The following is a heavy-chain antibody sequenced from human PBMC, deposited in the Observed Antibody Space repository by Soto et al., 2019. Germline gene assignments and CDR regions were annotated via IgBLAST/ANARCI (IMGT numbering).Heavy chain of an antibody. CDR1: GFTFSSYA. CDR3: ARDSGIAVAGTDGYFDY. Sequence: GGSLRLSCAASGFTFSSYAMHWVRQAPGKGLEWVAVISYDGSNKYYADSVKGRFTISRDNSKNTLYLQMNSLRAEDTAVYYCARDSGIAVAGTDGYFDYWGQGTLVTVSS. J-gene: IGHJ4*02. V-gene: IGHV3-30-3*01. D-gene: IGHD6-19*01. CDR2: ISYDGSNK.